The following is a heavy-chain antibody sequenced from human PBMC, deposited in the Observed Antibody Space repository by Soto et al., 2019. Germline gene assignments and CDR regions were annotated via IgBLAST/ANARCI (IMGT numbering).Heavy chain of an antibody. CDR3: ARGVQGIEAAGTAGFRFDP. J-gene: IGHJ5*02. V-gene: IGHV1-69*01. Sequence: QVQLVQSGAEVKKPGSSVKVSCKASGGTFSSYAISWVRQAPGQGLEWMGGIIPIFGTANYAQKFQGRVTITADESTSTAYMELSSLRSEDTAVYYCARGVQGIEAAGTAGFRFDPWGQGTLVTVSS. CDR1: GGTFSSYA. CDR2: IIPIFGTA. D-gene: IGHD6-13*01.